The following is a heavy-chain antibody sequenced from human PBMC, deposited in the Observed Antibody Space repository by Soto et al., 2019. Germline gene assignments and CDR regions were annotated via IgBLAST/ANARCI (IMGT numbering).Heavy chain of an antibody. CDR2: INSNTGGT. J-gene: IGHJ4*02. Sequence: ASVKVSCRASGYTFKDYFLHWVRQAPGQGLEWMGWINSNTGGTNYAQKFQGRVTMTRDTPISTAYMELSRLTSDDTAVYHCARESVVTGTHHFDYWGQGTLVTVSS. CDR3: ARESVVTGTHHFDY. CDR1: GYTFKDYF. V-gene: IGHV1-2*02. D-gene: IGHD1-7*01.